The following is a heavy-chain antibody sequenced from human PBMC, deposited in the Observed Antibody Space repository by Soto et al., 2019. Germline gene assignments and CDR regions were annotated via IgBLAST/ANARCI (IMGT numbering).Heavy chain of an antibody. V-gene: IGHV1-69*12. Sequence: QVQLVQSGAEVKRPGSSVKVSCKASGGTFSSYAISWVRQAPGQGLEWMGGIIPIFGTPNYAQKFQGRVTINADESTSTAYMELSSLRSEDTAVYYCARHVPAAGYYYGMDVWGQGTTVTVSS. J-gene: IGHJ6*02. CDR3: ARHVPAAGYYYGMDV. CDR1: GGTFSSYA. D-gene: IGHD2-2*01. CDR2: IIPIFGTP.